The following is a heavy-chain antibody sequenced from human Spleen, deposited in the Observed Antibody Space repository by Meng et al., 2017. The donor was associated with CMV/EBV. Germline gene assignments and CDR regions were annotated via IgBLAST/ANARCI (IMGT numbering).Heavy chain of an antibody. Sequence: QVQLVQSGAEVKKPXXSVKVSCKVSGYTLTELSMHWVRQAPGKGLEWMGGFDPEDGETIYAQKFQGRVTMTEDTSTDTAYMELSSLRSEDTAVYYCATAPFWRRFFDYWGQGTLVTVSS. D-gene: IGHD3-3*01. CDR1: GYTLTELS. V-gene: IGHV1-24*01. CDR2: FDPEDGET. CDR3: ATAPFWRRFFDY. J-gene: IGHJ4*02.